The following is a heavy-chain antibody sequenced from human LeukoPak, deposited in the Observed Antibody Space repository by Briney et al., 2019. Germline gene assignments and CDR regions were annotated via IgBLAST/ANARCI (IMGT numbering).Heavy chain of an antibody. CDR1: GFTFSSYW. Sequence: GGSLRLSCAASGFTFSSYWMSWVRQAPGKGLEWVANIKQDGSEKYYVDSVKGRFTISRDNAKNSLYLQMNSLRAEDTAVYYCARDKVVGDTRFDYWGQGTLVTVSS. D-gene: IGHD1-26*01. CDR3: ARDKVVGDTRFDY. J-gene: IGHJ4*02. V-gene: IGHV3-7*01. CDR2: IKQDGSEK.